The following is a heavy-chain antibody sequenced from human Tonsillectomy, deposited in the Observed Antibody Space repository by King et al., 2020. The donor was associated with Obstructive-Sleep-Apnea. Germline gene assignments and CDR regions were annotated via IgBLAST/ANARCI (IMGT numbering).Heavy chain of an antibody. CDR2: ISAYIGNT. V-gene: IGHV1-18*04. J-gene: IGHJ4*02. CDR1: GYTFTSYG. CDR3: ARDLRKPDY. Sequence: VQLVESGAEVKKPGASVKVSCKASGYTFTSYGISWVRQAPGQGREWMGWISAYIGNTNYAQKIKGRVTRTTDTSTSTAYIELRSLRSHDTAEYYCARDLRKPDYWGQGTLVTVSS.